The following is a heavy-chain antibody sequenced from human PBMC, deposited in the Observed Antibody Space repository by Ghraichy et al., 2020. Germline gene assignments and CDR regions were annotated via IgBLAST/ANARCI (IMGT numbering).Heavy chain of an antibody. V-gene: IGHV3-23*01. Sequence: GSLRLSCAASGFTFSGFAMSWVRQAPGKGLEWVSSISAGGSTYYADSVKGRFTISRDNSKNTLFLQMNSLRAEDTAVYFCATASSSWPRYFDYWGQGTLVTVSS. CDR1: GFTFSGFA. CDR2: ISAGGST. D-gene: IGHD6-13*01. CDR3: ATASSSWPRYFDY. J-gene: IGHJ4*02.